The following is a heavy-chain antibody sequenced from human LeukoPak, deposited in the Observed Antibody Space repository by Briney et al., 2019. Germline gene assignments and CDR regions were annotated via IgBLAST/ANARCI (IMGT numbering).Heavy chain of an antibody. J-gene: IGHJ3*02. CDR2: LSYDGSNK. CDR3: ASTPFIWYSSGWTDAFDI. Sequence: PGGSLRPSCAASGLTFSSYAMHWVRQAPGKGLEWVAILSYDGSNKYYADSVKGRFIISRDNSNNTLYLQMNSLRAEDTAVYYCASTPFIWYSSGWTDAFDIWGQGTMVTVSS. D-gene: IGHD6-19*01. CDR1: GLTFSSYA. V-gene: IGHV3-30-3*01.